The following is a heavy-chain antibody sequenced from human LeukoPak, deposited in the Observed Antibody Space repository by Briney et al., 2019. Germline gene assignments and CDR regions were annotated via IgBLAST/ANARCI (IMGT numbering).Heavy chain of an antibody. J-gene: IGHJ4*02. V-gene: IGHV3-73*01. D-gene: IGHD2-2*02. Sequence: GGSLTLSCAASGFTFSGSAMHWVRQASGKGLEWLGHIKSKGNSHATAYAASLKGRFTISRDDSKNTAYLQSNNLGTEDTAMYYCARQSGAAIPFVYWGQGTLVTVSS. CDR2: IKSKGNSHAT. CDR1: GFTFSGSA. CDR3: ARQSGAAIPFVY.